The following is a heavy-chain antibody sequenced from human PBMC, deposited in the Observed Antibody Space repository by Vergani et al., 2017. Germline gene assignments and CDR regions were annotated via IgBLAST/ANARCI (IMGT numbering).Heavy chain of an antibody. V-gene: IGHV4-34*01. CDR2: INHSGST. J-gene: IGHJ6*02. D-gene: IGHD6-19*01. CDR3: ARGGSGWYSLYYYGMDV. CDR1: GGSFSGYY. Sequence: QVQLPQWGAGLLKPSETLSLTCAVYGGSFSGYYWSWIRQPPGKGLEWIGEINHSGSTNYNPSLKSRVTISVDTSKNQFSLKLSSVTAADTAVYYCARGGSGWYSLYYYGMDVWGQGTTVTVSS.